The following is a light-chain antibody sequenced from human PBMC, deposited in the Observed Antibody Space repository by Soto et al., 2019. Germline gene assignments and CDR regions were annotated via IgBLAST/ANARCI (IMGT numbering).Light chain of an antibody. V-gene: IGKV3-20*01. Sequence: ENLLTQSPGTLSLSPGEGATLSCRASQSVSSNYLAWYQQKPGQAPRLLIYGASTRATGIPDRFSGSGSGTDFTLTISSLQSEDFAVYYCQQYNNWPRTFGPGTKVD. CDR1: QSVSSNY. J-gene: IGKJ3*01. CDR3: QQYNNWPRT. CDR2: GAS.